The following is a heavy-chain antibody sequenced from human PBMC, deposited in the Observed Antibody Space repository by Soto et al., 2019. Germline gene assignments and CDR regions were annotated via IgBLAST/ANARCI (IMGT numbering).Heavy chain of an antibody. CDR1: GFTFSSYA. V-gene: IGHV3-30-3*01. J-gene: IGHJ4*02. CDR2: ISYDGSNK. D-gene: IGHD3-22*01. Sequence: GGSLRLSCAASGFTFSSYAMHWVRQAPGKGLEWVAVISYDGSNKYYADSVKGRFTISRDNSKNTLYLQMNSLRAEDTAVYYCARPPLIVVAEIDDYFDYWGQGTLVTVS. CDR3: ARPPLIVVAEIDDYFDY.